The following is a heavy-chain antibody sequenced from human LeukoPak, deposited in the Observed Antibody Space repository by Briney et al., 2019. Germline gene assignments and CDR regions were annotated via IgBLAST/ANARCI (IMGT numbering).Heavy chain of an antibody. J-gene: IGHJ3*02. D-gene: IGHD3-22*01. CDR1: GGSISSYY. V-gene: IGHV4-4*07. CDR2: IYTSGST. Sequence: SETLSLTCTVSGGSISSYYWSWIRQPAGKGLEWIGRIYTSGSTNYNPSLKSRATMSVNTTYNPSLKSRVTMSVDTSKNQFSLKLSSVTAADTAVYYCARVRLSSSGYSDDAFDIWGQGTMVTVSS. CDR3: ARVRLSSSGYSDDAFDI.